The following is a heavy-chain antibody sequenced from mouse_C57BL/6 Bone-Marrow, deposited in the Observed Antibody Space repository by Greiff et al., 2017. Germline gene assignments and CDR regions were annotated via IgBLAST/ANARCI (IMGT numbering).Heavy chain of an antibody. D-gene: IGHD5-2*01. Sequence: ESGPGLVKPSQSLSLTCSVTGYSITSGYYWNLIRQFPGNKLEWMGYISYDGSNNYNPSLQNRISITRDTSKNQFFLKLNSETTEDTATYYGERTGEYGGFAYWGKGTLVTVSA. J-gene: IGHJ3*01. CDR3: ERTGEYGGFAY. V-gene: IGHV3-6*01. CDR1: GYSITSGYY. CDR2: ISYDGSN.